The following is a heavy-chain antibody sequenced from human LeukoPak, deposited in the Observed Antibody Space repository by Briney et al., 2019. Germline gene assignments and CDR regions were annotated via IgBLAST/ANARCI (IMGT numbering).Heavy chain of an antibody. Sequence: GASVKVSCKASGGTFSSYAISWVRQAPGQGLEWMGRIIPIFGIANYAQKFQGRVTITADKSTSTAYMELSSLRSEDTAVYYCARDWDIAAAGKFDYWGQGTLVTVSS. CDR1: GGTFSSYA. CDR2: IIPIFGIA. CDR3: ARDWDIAAAGKFDY. D-gene: IGHD6-13*01. J-gene: IGHJ4*02. V-gene: IGHV1-69*04.